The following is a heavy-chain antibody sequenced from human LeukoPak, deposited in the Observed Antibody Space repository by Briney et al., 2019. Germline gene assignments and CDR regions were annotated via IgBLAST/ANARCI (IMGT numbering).Heavy chain of an antibody. CDR3: ARSPYYGDYVSDAFDI. D-gene: IGHD4-17*01. CDR2: IIPIFGTA. CDR1: GGTFSSYA. V-gene: IGHV1-69*01. J-gene: IGHJ3*02. Sequence: SVKVSCKASGGTFSSYAISWVRQAPGQGLEWMGGIIPIFGTANYAQKFQGRVTITADESTSTAYMELSSLRSEDTAVYYCARSPYYGDYVSDAFDIWGQGAMVTVSS.